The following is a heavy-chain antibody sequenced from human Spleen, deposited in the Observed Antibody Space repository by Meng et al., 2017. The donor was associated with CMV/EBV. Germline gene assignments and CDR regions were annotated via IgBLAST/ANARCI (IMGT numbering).Heavy chain of an antibody. CDR3: ARGSGSYFFDY. D-gene: IGHD1-26*01. Sequence: ESLKISCAASGFTFSSYAMSWVRQPPGKGLEWIGYIYYSGSTNYDPSLKSRVTISVDTSKNQFSLKLSSVTAADTAVYYCARGSGSYFFDYWGQGTLVTVSS. CDR1: GFTFSSYA. V-gene: IGHV4-59*01. J-gene: IGHJ4*02. CDR2: IYYSGST.